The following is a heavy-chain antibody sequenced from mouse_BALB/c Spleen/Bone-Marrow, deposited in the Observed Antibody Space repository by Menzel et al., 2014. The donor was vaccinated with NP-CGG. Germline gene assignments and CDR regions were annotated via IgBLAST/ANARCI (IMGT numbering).Heavy chain of an antibody. CDR3: ARKENWAYAMDY. J-gene: IGHJ4*01. CDR1: GYTFTSYY. Sequence: QVQLKQSGPELVKPGASVEMSCKASGYTFTSYYIHWVKQRPGQGLEWIGWIYPGDGSTKYNEKFKGKTTLTADKSSSTAYMLLSSLTSEDSAIYFCARKENWAYAMDYWGQGTSVTVSS. CDR2: IYPGDGST. D-gene: IGHD4-1*01. V-gene: IGHV1S56*01.